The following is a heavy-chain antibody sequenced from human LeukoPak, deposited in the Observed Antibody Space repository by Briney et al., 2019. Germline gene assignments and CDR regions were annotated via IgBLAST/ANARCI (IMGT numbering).Heavy chain of an antibody. D-gene: IGHD3-22*01. CDR2: ISYDGSNK. V-gene: IGHV3-30*03. CDR1: GFTFSSYG. Sequence: GGSLRLSCAASGFTFSSYGMHWVRQAPGKGLEWVAVISYDGSNKYYADSVKGRFTISRDNSKNTLYLQMNSLRAEDTAVYYCARDRGGYSDRSGPDWFFDLWGRGTLVTVSS. CDR3: ARDRGGYSDRSGPDWFFDL. J-gene: IGHJ2*01.